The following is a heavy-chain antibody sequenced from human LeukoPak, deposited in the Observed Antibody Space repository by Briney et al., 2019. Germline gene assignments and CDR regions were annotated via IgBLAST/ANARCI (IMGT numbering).Heavy chain of an antibody. CDR1: GFTFSSYA. D-gene: IGHD6-6*01. CDR3: AKSLSRIAAPTGY. V-gene: IGHV3-23*01. J-gene: IGHJ4*02. CDR2: ISGSGGST. Sequence: GGSLRLSCAASGFTFSSYAMSWVRQAPGKGLEWASAISGSGGSTYYADSVKGRFTISRDNSKNTLYLQMNSLRADDTAVYYCAKSLSRIAAPTGYWGQGTLVTVSS.